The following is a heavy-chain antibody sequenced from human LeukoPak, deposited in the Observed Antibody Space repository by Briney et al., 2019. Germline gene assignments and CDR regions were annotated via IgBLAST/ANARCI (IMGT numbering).Heavy chain of an antibody. J-gene: IGHJ4*02. CDR1: GYSFSTHD. CDR3: ARGVYIAAGQYGY. V-gene: IGHV1-8*01. CDR2: VNPNSGNT. Sequence: GASVKVSCKASGYSFSTHDINWVRQATGQGLEYMGWVNPNSGNTGYAQNFQGRVTMTRDTSTTTAYMELSNLRSDDTAVYYCARGVYIAAGQYGYWGQGTLVTVSS. D-gene: IGHD6-13*01.